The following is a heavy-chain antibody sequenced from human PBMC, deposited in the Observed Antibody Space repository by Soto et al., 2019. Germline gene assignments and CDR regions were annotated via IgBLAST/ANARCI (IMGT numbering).Heavy chain of an antibody. Sequence: VKVSCKASGGTFSSYAISWVRQAPGQGLEWMGGIIPIFGTANYAQKFQGRVTITAGESTSTAYMELSSLRSEDTAVYYCARDRGITGSYYYGMDVWGQGTTVTVSS. CDR2: IIPIFGTA. CDR3: ARDRGITGSYYYGMDV. D-gene: IGHD1-20*01. J-gene: IGHJ6*02. CDR1: GGTFSSYA. V-gene: IGHV1-69*01.